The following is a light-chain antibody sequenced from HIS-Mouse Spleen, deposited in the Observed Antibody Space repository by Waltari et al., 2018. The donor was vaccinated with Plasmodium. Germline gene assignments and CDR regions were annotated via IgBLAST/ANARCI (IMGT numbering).Light chain of an antibody. CDR1: QSVSSSY. CDR3: QQYGSSPLYT. J-gene: IGKJ2*01. CDR2: GAS. Sequence: EIVLTQSPGTLSLSPGERATLSCRASQSVSSSYLARYQQKPGQAPRLRIYGASSRATGIPDRFSGSGSWTDFTLTISRLEPEDFAVYYCQQYGSSPLYTFGQGTKLEIK. V-gene: IGKV3-20*01.